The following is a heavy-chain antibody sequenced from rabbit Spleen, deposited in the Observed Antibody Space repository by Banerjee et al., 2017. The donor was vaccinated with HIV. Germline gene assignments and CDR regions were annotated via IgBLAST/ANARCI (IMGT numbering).Heavy chain of an antibody. CDR3: ARGDSDWSVKFSL. CDR2: IAGSSSGFT. Sequence: QSLEESGGGLVQPEGSLALTCKASGFSFSSSDYICWVRQAPGKGLEWISCIAGSSSGFTYSATWAKGRFTISKTSSTTVTLQMTSLTVADTATYFCARGDSDWSVKFSLWGPGTSSPS. CDR1: GFSFSSSDY. V-gene: IGHV1S40*01. D-gene: IGHD2-1*01. J-gene: IGHJ6*01.